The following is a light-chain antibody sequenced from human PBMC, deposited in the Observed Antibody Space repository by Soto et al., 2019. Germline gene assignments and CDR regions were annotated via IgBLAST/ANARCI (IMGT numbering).Light chain of an antibody. J-gene: IGKJ1*01. Sequence: EIVMTQSPATLSVSPGERATLSCRASQSVSSNLAWYQQKPGQAPRLLIYGASTRATGIPARFSGSGSGTEFTLTITSLQPADFATYYCQQYNGYRWTFGQGTKVDIK. V-gene: IGKV3-15*01. CDR1: QSVSSN. CDR3: QQYNGYRWT. CDR2: GAS.